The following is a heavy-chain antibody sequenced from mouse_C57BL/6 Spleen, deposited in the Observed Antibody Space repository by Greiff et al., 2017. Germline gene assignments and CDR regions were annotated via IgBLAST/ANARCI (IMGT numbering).Heavy chain of an antibody. V-gene: IGHV1-43*01. CDR2: INPSTGGT. CDR3: ARGYYGSSYYFDD. D-gene: IGHD1-1*01. CDR1: GYSFTGYY. J-gene: IGHJ2*01. Sequence: VQLQQSGPELVKPGASVKISCKASGYSFTGYYMHWVKQSSEKSLEWIGEINPSTGGTSYNQKFKGKATLTVDKSSSTAYMQLKSLTSEDSAVYYCARGYYGSSYYFDDWGQGTTLTVSS.